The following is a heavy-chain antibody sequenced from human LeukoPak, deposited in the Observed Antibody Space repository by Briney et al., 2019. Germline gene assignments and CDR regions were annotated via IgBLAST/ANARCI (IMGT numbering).Heavy chain of an antibody. CDR3: ASQREVWSGYYTKYYFDY. CDR2: IYSSGGT. V-gene: IGHV4-61*02. J-gene: IGHJ4*02. D-gene: IGHD3-3*01. CDR1: GGSISSGSYY. Sequence: PSQTLSLTCTVSGGSISSGSYYWSWIRQPAGKGLECIGRIYSSGGTDYNPSLKSRLTISVDASKKQFSLKLSSVTAADTAVYYCASQREVWSGYYTKYYFDYWGQGTLVTVSS.